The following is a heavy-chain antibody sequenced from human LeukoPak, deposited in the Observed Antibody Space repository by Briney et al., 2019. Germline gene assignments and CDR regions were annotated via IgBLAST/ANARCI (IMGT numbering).Heavy chain of an antibody. J-gene: IGHJ4*02. CDR2: INHSGST. V-gene: IGHV4-34*01. D-gene: IGHD2-15*01. Sequence: SETLSLTCAVYGGSFSGYYWSWIRQPPGKGLEWIGEINHSGSTNYNPSLKSRVTISVDTSKNQFSLMLSSVTAADTAVYYCAKGFGGYAYYWGQGTLVTVSS. CDR3: AKGFGGYAYY. CDR1: GGSFSGYY.